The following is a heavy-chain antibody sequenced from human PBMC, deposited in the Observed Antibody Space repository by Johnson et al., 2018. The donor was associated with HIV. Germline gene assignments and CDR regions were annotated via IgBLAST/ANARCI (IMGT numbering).Heavy chain of an antibody. Sequence: VQLVESGGGLVQPGRSLRLSCAASGFTFDDCAMHWVRQAPGKGLEWVSGISWNSGNIGYADSVKGRFTISRDNSKNTLYLQMNSLRTEDTAVYYCANLGDYGGNNGFDIWGQGTMVTVSS. D-gene: IGHD4-23*01. CDR1: GFTFDDCA. V-gene: IGHV3-9*01. J-gene: IGHJ3*02. CDR3: ANLGDYGGNNGFDI. CDR2: ISWNSGNI.